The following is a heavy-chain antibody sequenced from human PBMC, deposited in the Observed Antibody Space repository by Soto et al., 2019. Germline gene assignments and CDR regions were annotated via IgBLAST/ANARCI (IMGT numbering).Heavy chain of an antibody. CDR2: IDPSASYT. Sequence: EVQLVQSGAEVKKPGESLRISCKGSGYSFTSYWISWVRQMPGKGLEWMGRIDPSASYTNYSPSFQGHVTISADKSISTAYLQWSSLKASDTAMYYCATLVEGETRGYSGYDSFDYWGQGTLVTVSS. J-gene: IGHJ4*02. CDR3: ATLVEGETRGYSGYDSFDY. CDR1: GYSFTSYW. D-gene: IGHD5-12*01. V-gene: IGHV5-10-1*03.